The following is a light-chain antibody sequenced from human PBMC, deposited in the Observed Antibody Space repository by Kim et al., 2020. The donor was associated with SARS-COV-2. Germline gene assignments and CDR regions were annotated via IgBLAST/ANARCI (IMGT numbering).Light chain of an antibody. J-gene: IGLJ2*01. CDR3: SSYTPSTSSVI. V-gene: IGLV2-14*01. Sequence: GVSNRFSGSKSGNTASLTISGLQAEDEADYYCSSYTPSTSSVIFGGGTQLTVL.